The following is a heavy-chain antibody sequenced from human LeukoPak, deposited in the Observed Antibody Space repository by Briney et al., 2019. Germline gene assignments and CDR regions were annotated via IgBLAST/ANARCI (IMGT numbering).Heavy chain of an antibody. D-gene: IGHD2-21*02. CDR2: ISGSGGST. CDR3: AKDPVVVVTAIHSY. Sequence: GGSLRLSCAASGFTFSSYAMSWVRQTPGKGLEWVSAISGSGGSTYYADSVKGRFTISRDNSKNTLYLQMNSLRAEDTAVYYCAKDPVVVVTAIHSYWGQGTLVTVSS. V-gene: IGHV3-23*01. CDR1: GFTFSSYA. J-gene: IGHJ4*02.